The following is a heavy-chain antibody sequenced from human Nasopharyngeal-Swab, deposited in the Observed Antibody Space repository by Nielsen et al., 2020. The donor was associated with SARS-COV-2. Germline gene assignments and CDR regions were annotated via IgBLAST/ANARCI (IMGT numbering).Heavy chain of an antibody. Sequence: GESLKISCAASGFTFSSYDMHWVRQAPGKGLEWVSAIATAGDTYYPGSVKGRFTISRENAKNSLYLQMNSLRAGDTAVYYCARGDYGDYYYFDYWGQGTLVTVSS. CDR3: ARGDYGDYYYFDY. CDR2: IATAGDT. V-gene: IGHV3-13*01. D-gene: IGHD4-17*01. CDR1: GFTFSSYD. J-gene: IGHJ4*02.